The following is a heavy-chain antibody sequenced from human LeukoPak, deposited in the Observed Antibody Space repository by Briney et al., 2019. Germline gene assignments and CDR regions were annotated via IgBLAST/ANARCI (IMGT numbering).Heavy chain of an antibody. V-gene: IGHV3-9*01. J-gene: IGHJ4*02. D-gene: IGHD4-17*01. CDR3: ATDGDATGY. CDR1: GFTFDDYA. CDR2: ISWNSDSI. Sequence: PGGSLRLSCAASGFTFDDYAMHWVRQAPGKGLEWVSGISWNSDSIGYADSVKGRFTISRDNAKNSLYLQMNSLRAEDTALYYCATDGDATGYWGQGTLVTVSS.